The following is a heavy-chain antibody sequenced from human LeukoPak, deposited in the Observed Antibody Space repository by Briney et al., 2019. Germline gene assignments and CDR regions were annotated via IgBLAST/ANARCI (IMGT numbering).Heavy chain of an antibody. V-gene: IGHV3-30*04. J-gene: IGHJ4*02. CDR1: GFTFSSYA. Sequence: GGSLRLSCAASGFTFSSYAMHWVRQAPGKGLEWVAVISYDGSNKYYADSVKDRFTISRDSSKNTIYLQMNSLRAEDTAVFYCAKSGGGTTKNKYYFDYWGQGTLVTVSS. D-gene: IGHD3-10*01. CDR3: AKSGGGTTKNKYYFDY. CDR2: ISYDGSNK.